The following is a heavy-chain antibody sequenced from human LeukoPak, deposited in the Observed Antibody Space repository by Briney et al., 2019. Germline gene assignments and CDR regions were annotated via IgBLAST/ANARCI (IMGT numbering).Heavy chain of an antibody. J-gene: IGHJ5*02. CDR1: GFTFSSYS. D-gene: IGHD2-2*02. V-gene: IGHV3-21*01. CDR3: AREDIVVVPAAISRFDP. Sequence: GGSLRLSCAASGFTFSSYSMNWVRQAPGKGLEWVSSISSSSSYIYYADSVKGRFTISRDNAKNSLYLQMNSLRAEDTAVYYCAREDIVVVPAAISRFDPWGQGTLVTVSS. CDR2: ISSSSSYI.